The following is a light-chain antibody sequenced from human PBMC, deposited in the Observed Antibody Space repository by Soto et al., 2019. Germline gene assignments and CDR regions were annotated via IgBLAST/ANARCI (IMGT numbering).Light chain of an antibody. CDR1: QSINKW. V-gene: IGKV1-5*03. CDR2: EVS. CDR3: QHYSGDRAT. J-gene: IGKJ1*01. Sequence: IILTQQPSTLSATVGDRVTISCRASQSINKWLAWYRHKPGKAPNVLIYEVSIVHSGGPSRFSGSGSGTEFTLTISSLRPDDFATYYCQHYSGDRATCGQGTKV.